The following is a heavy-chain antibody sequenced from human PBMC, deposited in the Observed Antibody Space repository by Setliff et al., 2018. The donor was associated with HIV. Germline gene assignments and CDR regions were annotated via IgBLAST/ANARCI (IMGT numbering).Heavy chain of an antibody. D-gene: IGHD4-17*01. CDR3: ARRIYGNNPYFDY. CDR2: IYHNGIT. J-gene: IGHJ4*02. Sequence: PSETLSLTCGVSGYSISSGYYWGWIRQPPGKGLGWSGSIYHNGITYYNPSLKSRVTISVDTSQNQFSLKLSPLTAADTAIYYCARRIYGNNPYFDYWSQGTLVTVSS. CDR1: GYSISSGYY. V-gene: IGHV4-38-2*01.